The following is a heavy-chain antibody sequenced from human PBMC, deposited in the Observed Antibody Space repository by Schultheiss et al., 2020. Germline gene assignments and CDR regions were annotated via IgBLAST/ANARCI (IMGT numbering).Heavy chain of an antibody. CDR3: ANVKCSSTSCYTGVPVDAFDI. Sequence: GGSLRLSCAASGFTFSSYGMHWVRQAPGKGLEWVAVISYDGSNKYYADSVKGRFTISRDNSKNTLYLQMNSLRAEDTAVYYCANVKCSSTSCYTGVPVDAFDIWSQGTMVTVSS. CDR2: ISYDGSNK. D-gene: IGHD2-2*02. V-gene: IGHV3-30*18. J-gene: IGHJ3*02. CDR1: GFTFSSYG.